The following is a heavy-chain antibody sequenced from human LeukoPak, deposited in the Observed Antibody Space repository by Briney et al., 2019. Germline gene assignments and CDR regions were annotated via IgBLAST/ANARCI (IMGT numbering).Heavy chain of an antibody. CDR2: INHSGST. Sequence: SSETLSLTCAVYGGSFSGYYWSWIRQPPGKGLEWIGEINHSGSTNYNPSLKSRVTISVDTSKNQFSLKLSSVTAADTAVYYCAGCSDFWSGYCLFWGQGTLVTVSS. J-gene: IGHJ4*02. CDR1: GGSFSGYY. V-gene: IGHV4-34*01. D-gene: IGHD3-3*01. CDR3: AGCSDFWSGYCLF.